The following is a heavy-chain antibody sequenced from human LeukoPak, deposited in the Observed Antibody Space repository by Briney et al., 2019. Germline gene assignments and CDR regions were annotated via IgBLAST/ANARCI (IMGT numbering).Heavy chain of an antibody. CDR1: GFTFSTYS. CDR3: AREGGSYYSNWFDP. CDR2: ISTTSSYI. V-gene: IGHV3-21*01. Sequence: GGSLRLSCAASGFTFSTYSFNWVRQAPGKGLEWVSSISTTSSYIYYADSVRGRFTISRDNAKNSLYLQMNSLRAEDTAVYYCAREGGSYYSNWFDPWGQGTLVTVSS. D-gene: IGHD1-26*01. J-gene: IGHJ5*02.